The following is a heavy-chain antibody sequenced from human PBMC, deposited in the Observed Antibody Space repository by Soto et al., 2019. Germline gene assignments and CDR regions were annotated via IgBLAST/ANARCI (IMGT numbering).Heavy chain of an antibody. V-gene: IGHV5-51*01. Sequence: PGESLKISCKGSGYSFTSYWIGWGRQMPGKGLEWMGIIYPGDSDTRYSPSFQGQVTISADKSISTAYLQWSSLKASDTAMYYCSRVYDCSGYFQYYFDYSGQGTLVTVSS. CDR3: SRVYDCSGYFQYYFDY. CDR1: GYSFTSYW. CDR2: IYPGDSDT. J-gene: IGHJ4*02. D-gene: IGHD3-22*01.